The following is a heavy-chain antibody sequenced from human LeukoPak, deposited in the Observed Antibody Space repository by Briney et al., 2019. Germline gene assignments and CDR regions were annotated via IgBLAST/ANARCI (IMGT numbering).Heavy chain of an antibody. Sequence: GGSLRLSCSASGFTFSDYYMSWIRQAPGKGLEWVSYISSSGSTIYYADSVKGRFTISRDNAKNSLYLQMNSLRAEDTAVYYCARGAHTMIVVVIPWFDYWGQGTLVTVSS. D-gene: IGHD3-22*01. CDR1: GFTFSDYY. CDR3: ARGAHTMIVVVIPWFDY. J-gene: IGHJ4*02. CDR2: ISSSGSTI. V-gene: IGHV3-11*01.